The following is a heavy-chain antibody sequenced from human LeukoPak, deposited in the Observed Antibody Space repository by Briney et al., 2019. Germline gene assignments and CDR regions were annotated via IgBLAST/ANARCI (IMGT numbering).Heavy chain of an antibody. CDR2: TSGSGGST. CDR1: GFTFSSYA. V-gene: IGHV3-23*01. Sequence: GGSLRLSYAASGFTFSSYAMSWVRQAPGKGLEWVSATSGSGGSTYYADSVKGRFTISRDNSKNTLYLQMNSLRAEDTAVYYCAKDPFTTETTIYFDYWGQGTLVTVSS. CDR3: AKDPFTTETTIYFDY. D-gene: IGHD1-1*01. J-gene: IGHJ4*02.